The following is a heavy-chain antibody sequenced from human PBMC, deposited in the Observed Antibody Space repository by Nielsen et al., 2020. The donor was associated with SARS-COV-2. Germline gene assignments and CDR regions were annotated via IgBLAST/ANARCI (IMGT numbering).Heavy chain of an antibody. CDR3: ARGGLGLSPPGY. CDR1: GFSFSSYA. CDR2: IGTTGDKT. D-gene: IGHD3/OR15-3a*01. Sequence: GESLKISCAASGFSFSSYAMTWVRQAPGKGLEWVSSIGTTGDKTFYADSVKGRFTISRDNAKNTLFLQMNSLRPEDTALYYCARGGLGLSPPGYWGQGTLVTVSS. J-gene: IGHJ4*02. V-gene: IGHV3-23*01.